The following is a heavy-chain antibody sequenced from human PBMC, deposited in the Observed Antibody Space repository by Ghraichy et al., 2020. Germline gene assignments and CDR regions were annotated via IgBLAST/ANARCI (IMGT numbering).Heavy chain of an antibody. V-gene: IGHV3-43*02. CDR3: AKDIVVVPADYYGMAV. D-gene: IGHD2-2*01. CDR1: GFTFDDYA. CDR2: ITWDGATT. Sequence: GGSLRLSCAASGFTFDDYAMHWVRHAPGKGLEWVSLITWDGATTSYADSVKGRFTISRDNNKNSLTLQMNSLRTEDTALYYCAKDIVVVPADYYGMAVWGQGTTVIVSS. J-gene: IGHJ6*02.